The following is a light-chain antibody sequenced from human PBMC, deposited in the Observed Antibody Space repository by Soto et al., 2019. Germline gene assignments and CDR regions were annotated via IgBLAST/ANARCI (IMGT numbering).Light chain of an antibody. V-gene: IGLV2-14*01. CDR1: NSDVGGYNY. CDR3: SSLTRSTTVE. J-gene: IGLJ3*02. CDR2: EVS. Sequence: QSALTQPASVSGSPGQSITISCTGTNSDVGGYNYVSWYQQHPGKAPKLMLFEVSSRPSGVSDRFSGSKSGNTASLTISGLQAEDEAEYYCSSLTRSTTVEFGGGTKLTVL.